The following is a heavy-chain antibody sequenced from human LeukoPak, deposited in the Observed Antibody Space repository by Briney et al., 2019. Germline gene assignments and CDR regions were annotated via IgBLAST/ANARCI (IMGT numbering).Heavy chain of an antibody. J-gene: IGHJ3*02. V-gene: IGHV3-7*01. Sequence: QSGGSLRLSCAASGFTFSRYWMIWVRQTPGKGLEWVANIKGDGSLKYYQDSVRGRFTISRDNADNSLYLQMNSLSAGDTAVYYYTRDSNYHDRSISYDVFDIWGQGTKVTVSS. D-gene: IGHD3-22*01. CDR2: IKGDGSLK. CDR1: GFTFSRYW. CDR3: TRDSNYHDRSISYDVFDI.